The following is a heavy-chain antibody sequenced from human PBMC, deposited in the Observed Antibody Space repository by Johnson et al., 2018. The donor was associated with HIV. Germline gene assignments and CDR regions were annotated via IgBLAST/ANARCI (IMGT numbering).Heavy chain of an antibody. CDR1: GFTFSSYG. CDR3: ASGYYDSSGYYPDAFDS. J-gene: IGHJ3*02. CDR2: IRYDGSNK. V-gene: IGHV3-30*02. Sequence: QMLLVESGGGVVRPGGSLRLSCAASGFTFSSYGMHWVRQAPGKGLEWVAFIRYDGSNKYYADSVKGRFTISRDNSKNTLYLQMNSLRAEDTAVYYCASGYYDSSGYYPDAFDSWGQGTMVTVSS. D-gene: IGHD3-22*01.